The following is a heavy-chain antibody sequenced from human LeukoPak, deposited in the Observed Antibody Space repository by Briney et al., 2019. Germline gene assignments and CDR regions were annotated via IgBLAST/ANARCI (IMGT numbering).Heavy chain of an antibody. CDR2: VNLQGST. D-gene: IGHD6-19*01. J-gene: IGHJ6*02. CDR3: ARERIAVAGGYYYYGMHV. V-gene: IGHV4-4*02. CDR1: GGSITQTNY. Sequence: SGTLSLTCGVYGGSITQTNYWTRVRQPPGKGLEWIGEVNLQGSTNYNPSLMGRVAISVDKSENHVSLQLTSVTAADTAVYYCARERIAVAGGYYYYGMHVWGQGTTVTVSS.